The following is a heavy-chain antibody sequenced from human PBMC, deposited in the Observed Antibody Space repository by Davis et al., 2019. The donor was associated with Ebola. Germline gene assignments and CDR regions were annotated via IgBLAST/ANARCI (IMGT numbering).Heavy chain of an antibody. J-gene: IGHJ4*02. CDR1: GFTFDDYG. D-gene: IGHD2-21*01. CDR2: INWNGGST. CDR3: ARAGYCGGDCYQDY. V-gene: IGHV3-20*04. Sequence: PGGSLRLSCAASGFTFDDYGMSWVRQAPGKGLEWVSGINWNGGSTGYADSVKGRFTISRDNAKNSLYLQMNSLSAEDTALYYCARAGYCGGDCYQDYWGQGTLVTVSS.